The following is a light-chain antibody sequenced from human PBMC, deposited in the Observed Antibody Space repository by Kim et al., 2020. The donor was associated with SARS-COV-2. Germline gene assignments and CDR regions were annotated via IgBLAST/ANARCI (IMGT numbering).Light chain of an antibody. CDR1: SSDVGGYNY. V-gene: IGLV2-14*03. CDR3: SSYTSSSTLV. J-gene: IGLJ1*01. Sequence: GQSITISCTGTSSDVGGYNYVSWYQQHPGKATKLMIYDVSNRPSGVSNRFSGSKSGNTASLTISGLQAEDEADYYCSSYTSSSTLVFGTGTKVTVL. CDR2: DVS.